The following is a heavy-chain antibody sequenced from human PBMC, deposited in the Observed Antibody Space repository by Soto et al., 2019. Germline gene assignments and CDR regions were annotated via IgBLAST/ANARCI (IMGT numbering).Heavy chain of an antibody. V-gene: IGHV3-48*03. CDR3: AKDTGAASAGTFFGFDV. Sequence: PGGSLRLSCAASGFTFSSYEMNWVRQAPGKGLEWVSYITGSGFTIYYADSVKGRFTISRDNAKNSLYLLMNSLRPEDTALYYCAKDTGAASAGTFFGFDVCGQGTMVTVSS. J-gene: IGHJ3*01. CDR2: ITGSGFTI. CDR1: GFTFSSYE. D-gene: IGHD6-13*01.